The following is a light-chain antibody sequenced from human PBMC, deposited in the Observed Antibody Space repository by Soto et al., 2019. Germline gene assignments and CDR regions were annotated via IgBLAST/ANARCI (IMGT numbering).Light chain of an antibody. V-gene: IGKV2-28*01. CDR3: MQALQLPLT. J-gene: IGKJ4*01. Sequence: DIVMTQSPVTLTVTPGEPASISCTSSQSLVRSNGYSYLAWYLQKPGQSPQLLIYLASSRASGVPDRFSGSGSGTDFTLKISRVEAKDVGVYFCMQALQLPLTFGGATKVPVK. CDR1: QSLVRSNGYSY. CDR2: LAS.